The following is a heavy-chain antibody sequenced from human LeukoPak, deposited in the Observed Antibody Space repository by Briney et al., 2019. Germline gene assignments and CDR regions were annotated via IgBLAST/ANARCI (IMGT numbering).Heavy chain of an antibody. CDR3: ARDREVVEQRDVRGSYRFGYFDY. D-gene: IGHD3-16*02. V-gene: IGHV1-18*01. J-gene: IGHJ4*02. Sequence: ASVKVSCKASGYTFTSYGISWVRQAPGQGLEWMGWISAYNGNTNYAQKLQGRVTMTTDTSTSTAYMELRSLRSDDTAVYYCARDREVVEQRDVRGSYRFGYFDYWGQGTLVTVSS. CDR1: GYTFTSYG. CDR2: ISAYNGNT.